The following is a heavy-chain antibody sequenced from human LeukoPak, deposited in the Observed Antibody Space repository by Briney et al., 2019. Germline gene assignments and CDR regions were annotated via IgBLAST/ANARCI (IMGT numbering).Heavy chain of an antibody. CDR2: IYSGGST. Sequence: GGSLRLSCAASGFTFSSYAMSWVRQAPGKGLEWVSVIYSGGSTYYADSVKGRFTISRDNSKNTLYLQMNSLRAEDTAVYYCASPRATEYWGQGTLVTVSS. V-gene: IGHV3-53*01. CDR3: ASPRATEY. D-gene: IGHD5-12*01. CDR1: GFTFSSYA. J-gene: IGHJ4*02.